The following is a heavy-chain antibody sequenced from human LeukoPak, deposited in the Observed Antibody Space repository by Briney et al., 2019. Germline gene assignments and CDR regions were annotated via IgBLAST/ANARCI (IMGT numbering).Heavy chain of an antibody. V-gene: IGHV4-38-2*01. CDR1: GYSISSGYY. J-gene: IGHJ4*02. Sequence: SETLSLTCAVSGYSISSGYYWGWIRQPPGKGLEWIVSIYHSGSTYYNPSLKNRVTISVDTSKNQFSLKLSSVTAAETAVYYCARVGDNDSSGYYKGNYWGQGTLVTVSS. D-gene: IGHD3-22*01. CDR3: ARVGDNDSSGYYKGNY. CDR2: IYHSGST.